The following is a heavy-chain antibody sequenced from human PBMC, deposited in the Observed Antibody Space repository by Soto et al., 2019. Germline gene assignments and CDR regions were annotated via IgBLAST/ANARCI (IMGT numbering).Heavy chain of an antibody. V-gene: IGHV4-4*02. CDR1: GGSISSSNW. CDR3: ARGGYDIPGLEP. Sequence: QVQLQESGPGLVKPSGTLSLTCAVSGGSISSSNWWSWVRQPPGKGLEWIGEIYHSGSTNYNPSPKSRDTISVDKSKNQFSRKLSSVTAADTAVYYCARGGYDIPGLEPWGQGTLGTVSS. CDR2: IYHSGST. D-gene: IGHD3-9*01. J-gene: IGHJ5*02.